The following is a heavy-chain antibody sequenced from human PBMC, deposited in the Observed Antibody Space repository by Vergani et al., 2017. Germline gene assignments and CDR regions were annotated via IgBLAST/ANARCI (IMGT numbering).Heavy chain of an antibody. Sequence: QVQLVESGGGVVQPGRSLRLSCAASGFTFSSYAMYWVRQAPGKGLEWVAVISYDGSNKYYADSVKGRFTISRDNSKNTLSLQMNSLRAADTAVYYCAKQGGYDFWSGQYYFDFWGQGTLVTVSS. CDR1: GFTFSSYA. CDR3: AKQGGYDFWSGQYYFDF. J-gene: IGHJ4*02. CDR2: ISYDGSNK. V-gene: IGHV3-30-3*02. D-gene: IGHD3-3*01.